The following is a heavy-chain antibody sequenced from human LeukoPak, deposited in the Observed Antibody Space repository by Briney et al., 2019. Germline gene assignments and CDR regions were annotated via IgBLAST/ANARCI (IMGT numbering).Heavy chain of an antibody. CDR1: GFTFSSYA. J-gene: IGHJ4*02. D-gene: IGHD3-16*02. V-gene: IGHV3-23*01. Sequence: GGSLRLSCAASGFTFSSYAMSWVRQAPGKGLGGVSAISGSGGSTYYADSVKGRFTISRDNSKNTLYLQMNSLRAEDTAVYYCAKVPSEWVGMITFGGVIAVFDYWGQGTLVTVSS. CDR2: ISGSGGST. CDR3: AKVPSEWVGMITFGGVIAVFDY.